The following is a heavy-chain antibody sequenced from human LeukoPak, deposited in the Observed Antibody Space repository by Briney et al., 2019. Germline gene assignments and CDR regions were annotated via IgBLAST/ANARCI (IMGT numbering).Heavy chain of an antibody. V-gene: IGHV3-33*06. CDR1: GFPFSGSG. J-gene: IGHJ4*02. D-gene: IGHD2-21*02. Sequence: GGSLRLSCAASGFPFSGSGMHWVRQAPGKGLEWVAIVWYDGSNQYYADSVKGRFTISRDNSKNTVDLQMNSLRVEDTAVYFCAKDKDTPATAQPQRGYFESWGQGTLVTVSA. CDR3: AKDKDTPATAQPQRGYFES. CDR2: VWYDGSNQ.